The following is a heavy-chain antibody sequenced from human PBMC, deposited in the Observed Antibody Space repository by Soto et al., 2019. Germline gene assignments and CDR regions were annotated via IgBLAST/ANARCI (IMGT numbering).Heavy chain of an antibody. CDR3: ARHDKNRYCSGGSCYTNAFDI. D-gene: IGHD2-15*01. J-gene: IGHJ3*02. Sequence: ASVKGSCKASGYTFTSYDINWVRQATGQGLEWMGWMNPNSGNTGYAQKFQGQVTISADKSISTAYLQWSSLKASDTAMYYCARHDKNRYCSGGSCYTNAFDIWGQGTMVTVSS. CDR1: GYTFTSYD. CDR2: MNPNSGNT. V-gene: IGHV1-8*01.